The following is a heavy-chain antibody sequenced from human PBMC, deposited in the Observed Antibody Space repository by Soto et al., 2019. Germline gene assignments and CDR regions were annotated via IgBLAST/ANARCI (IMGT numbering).Heavy chain of an antibody. Sequence: QVQLVQSGAEVKKPGASVKVSCKASGYTFTSYGISWVRQAPGQGLEWMGWISAYNGNTNYAQKLQGRVTMTTDTYXSXXYMELRSLKSDDTAVYYCARDRDSSSFSRRARFDYWGQGTLVTVSS. J-gene: IGHJ4*02. V-gene: IGHV1-18*01. CDR1: GYTFTSYG. CDR2: ISAYNGNT. CDR3: ARDRDSSSFSRRARFDY. D-gene: IGHD6-13*01.